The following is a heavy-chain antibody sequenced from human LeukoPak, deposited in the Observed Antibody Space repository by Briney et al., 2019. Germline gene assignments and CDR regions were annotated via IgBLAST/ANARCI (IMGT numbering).Heavy chain of an antibody. J-gene: IGHJ6*02. CDR2: ISYDGSNK. V-gene: IGHV3-30*14. D-gene: IGHD3-10*01. CDR3: ASHGEVTYYYYGMDV. CDR1: GFTFSSYA. Sequence: GGSLRLSCAASGFTFSSYAMHWVRQAPGKGLEWVAVISYDGSNKYYADSVKGRFTISRDNSKNTLYLQMNSLRAEDTAVYYCASHGEVTYYYYGMDVWGQGTTVTVSS.